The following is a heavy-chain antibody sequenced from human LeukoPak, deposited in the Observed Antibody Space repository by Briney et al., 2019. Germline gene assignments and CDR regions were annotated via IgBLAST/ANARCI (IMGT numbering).Heavy chain of an antibody. Sequence: SETLSLTCAVYGGSFSGYYWSWLRQPPGKGLEWIGEINHSGSTNYNPSLTSRVTISVDTSKNQFSLKLSSVTAADTAVYYCARGRVYDSSGYGGGSFDYWGQGTLVTVSS. V-gene: IGHV4-34*01. CDR1: GGSFSGYY. CDR3: ARGRVYDSSGYGGGSFDY. D-gene: IGHD3-22*01. CDR2: INHSGST. J-gene: IGHJ4*02.